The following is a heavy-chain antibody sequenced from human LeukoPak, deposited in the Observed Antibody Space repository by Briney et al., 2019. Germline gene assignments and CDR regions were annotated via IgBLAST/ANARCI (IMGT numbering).Heavy chain of an antibody. CDR1: GYTFTTYY. J-gene: IGHJ4*02. D-gene: IGHD2-15*01. Sequence: ASVKVSCKAFGYTFTTYYMHWVRQAPGQGLEWMGIINPSGGSTFYAQKFQGRVTMTRDTSTSTVYMELSSLRSEDTAVYYCARRYCSGGSCSFEYWGQGTPVTVSS. CDR2: INPSGGST. V-gene: IGHV1-46*01. CDR3: ARRYCSGGSCSFEY.